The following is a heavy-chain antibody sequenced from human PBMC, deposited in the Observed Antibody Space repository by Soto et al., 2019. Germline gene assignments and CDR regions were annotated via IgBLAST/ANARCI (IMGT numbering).Heavy chain of an antibody. CDR2: IYYSGST. CDR3: AREASSGWYVEPYYYGMDV. Sequence: QVQLQESGPGLVKPSETLSLTCTVSGGSVSSGSYYWSWIRQPPGKGLEWIGYIYYSGSTNYNPSLNSRVTISVDTSKNQFSLKLSSVTAADTAVYYCAREASSGWYVEPYYYGMDVWGQGTTVTVSS. CDR1: GGSVSSGSYY. J-gene: IGHJ6*02. V-gene: IGHV4-61*01. D-gene: IGHD6-19*01.